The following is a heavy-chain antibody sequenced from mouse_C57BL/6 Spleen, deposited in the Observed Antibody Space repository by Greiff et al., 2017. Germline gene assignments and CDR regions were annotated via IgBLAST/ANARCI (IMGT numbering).Heavy chain of an antibody. CDR1: GYAFTNYL. D-gene: IGHD2-12*01. V-gene: IGHV1-54*01. J-gene: IGHJ3*01. CDR3: ARERLSYYSEGFAY. CDR2: INPGSGGT. Sequence: VQLQESGAELVRPGTSVKVSCKASGYAFTNYLIEWVKQRPGQGLEWIGVINPGSGGTNYNEKFKGKATLTADKSSSTAYMQLSSLTSEDSAVYFCARERLSYYSEGFAYWGQGTLVTVSA.